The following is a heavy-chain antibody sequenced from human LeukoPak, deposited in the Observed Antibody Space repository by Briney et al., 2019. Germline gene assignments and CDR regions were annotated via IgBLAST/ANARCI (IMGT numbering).Heavy chain of an antibody. V-gene: IGHV1-18*01. D-gene: IGHD3-10*01. Sequence: ASVKVSCKASGYTFTSYGISWVRQAPGQGLEWMGWLSAYNGNTNYAQKLQGRVTMTTDTSTSTAYMELRSLRSDDTAVYYCARVWGVRGVIILRGAFDYWGQGTLVTVSS. CDR2: LSAYNGNT. CDR3: ARVWGVRGVIILRGAFDY. J-gene: IGHJ4*02. CDR1: GYTFTSYG.